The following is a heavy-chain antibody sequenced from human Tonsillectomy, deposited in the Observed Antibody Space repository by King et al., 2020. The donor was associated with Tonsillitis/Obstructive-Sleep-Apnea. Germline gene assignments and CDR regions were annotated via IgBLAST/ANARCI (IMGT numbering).Heavy chain of an antibody. CDR2: ICYDGSNK. Sequence: VQLVESGGGVVQPGRSLRLSCAASGFTFSSYGMHGVRQAPGKGLEWVEVICYDGSNKYYADSVKGRFTISRDNSKTTLYLQMNSLRAEDTAVYYCARDNRVVVPAAIHYWGQGTLVTVSS. CDR1: GFTFSSYG. J-gene: IGHJ4*02. D-gene: IGHD2-2*01. CDR3: ARDNRVVVPAAIHY. V-gene: IGHV3-33*01.